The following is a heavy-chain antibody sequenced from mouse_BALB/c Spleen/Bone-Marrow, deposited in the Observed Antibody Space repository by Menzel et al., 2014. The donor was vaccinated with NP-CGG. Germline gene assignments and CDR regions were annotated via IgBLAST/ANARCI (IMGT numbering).Heavy chain of an antibody. D-gene: IGHD4-1*01. Sequence: EVKLMESGTDLVKPGASVKLSCTASGFNIKDTYMHWVKQRPEQGLDWIGRIDPASGNIQYDPKFQGRAAMTADTSSNTAYLQLSSLTSEDTAVYYCASLTGTFDYWGQGTPLTVSS. CDR3: ASLTGTFDY. CDR2: IDPASGNI. V-gene: IGHV14-3*02. CDR1: GFNIKDTY. J-gene: IGHJ2*01.